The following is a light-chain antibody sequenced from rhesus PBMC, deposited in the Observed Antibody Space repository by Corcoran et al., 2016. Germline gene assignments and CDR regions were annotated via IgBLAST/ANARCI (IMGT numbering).Light chain of an antibody. CDR1: QSVSSI. CDR2: SAS. CDR3: QQYYSEPLT. J-gene: IGKJ4*01. V-gene: IGKV1-46*01. Sequence: DIQMTQSPSSLSASVGDTVTITCRASQSVSSILAWYQQNQGKAPKLLIYSASSLQFGVPSRFSGSKSRTDFTLPNSSMQPEDIASYYCQQYYSEPLTFGGGTKVELK.